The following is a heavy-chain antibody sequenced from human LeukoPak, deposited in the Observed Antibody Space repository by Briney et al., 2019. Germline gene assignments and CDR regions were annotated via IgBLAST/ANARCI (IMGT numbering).Heavy chain of an antibody. J-gene: IGHJ3*02. CDR1: GGSLSGYY. Sequence: KASETLSLTCAVYGGSLSGYYWSWIRQPPGKGLEWIGEINHSGSTNYNPSLKSRVTISVDTSKNQFSLKLSSVTAADTAVYYCARRPIVVVNRDGDDAFDIWGQGTMVTVSS. CDR2: INHSGST. CDR3: ARRPIVVVNRDGDDAFDI. D-gene: IGHD3-22*01. V-gene: IGHV4-34*01.